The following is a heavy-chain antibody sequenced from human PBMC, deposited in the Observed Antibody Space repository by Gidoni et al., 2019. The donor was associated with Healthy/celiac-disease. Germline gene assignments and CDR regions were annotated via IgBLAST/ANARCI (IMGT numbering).Heavy chain of an antibody. V-gene: IGHV3-23*01. J-gene: IGHJ4*02. Sequence: EVQLLESGGGLVQPGGSLRLSCAASGFTFSSYAMSWVRQAPGKGLEWVSAISGSGGSTYYADSVKGRFTISRDNSKNTLYLQMNSLRAEDTAVYYCAKDTPLSITGKATNDYWGQGTLVTVSS. CDR2: ISGSGGST. CDR3: AKDTPLSITGKATNDY. CDR1: GFTFSSYA. D-gene: IGHD1-20*01.